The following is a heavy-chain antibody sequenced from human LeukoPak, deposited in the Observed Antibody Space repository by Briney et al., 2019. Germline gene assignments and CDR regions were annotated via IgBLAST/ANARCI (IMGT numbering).Heavy chain of an antibody. D-gene: IGHD1-26*01. J-gene: IGHJ4*02. V-gene: IGHV3-48*03. CDR3: ASNSGSAGPLYFDY. Sequence: GGALRLSCAASGFTFSSYEMNWVRQAPGKGLEWVSYISSSGSTIYYPDSVKGRFTISRDNAKSSLYLQMNSLRAEDTAVYYCASNSGSAGPLYFDYWGQGALVTVSS. CDR2: ISSSGSTI. CDR1: GFTFSSYE.